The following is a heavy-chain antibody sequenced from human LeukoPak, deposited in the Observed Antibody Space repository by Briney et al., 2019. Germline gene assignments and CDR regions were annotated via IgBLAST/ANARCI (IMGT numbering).Heavy chain of an antibody. J-gene: IGHJ6*02. CDR1: GGSISSSSYY. CDR3: ARLSMTTVTTFGYYYYGMDV. Sequence: SETLSLTCTVSGGSISSSSYYWGWIRQPPGKGLEWIGSIYYSGSTYYNPSLKSRVTISVDTSKNQFSLKLSSVTAADTAVYYCARLSMTTVTTFGYYYYGMDVWGQGTTVTVSS. D-gene: IGHD4-17*01. V-gene: IGHV4-39*07. CDR2: IYYSGST.